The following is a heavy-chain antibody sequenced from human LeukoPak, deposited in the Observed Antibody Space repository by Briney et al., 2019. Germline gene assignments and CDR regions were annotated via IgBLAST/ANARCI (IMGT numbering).Heavy chain of an antibody. J-gene: IGHJ6*02. V-gene: IGHV1-18*01. CDR3: ARVDIVATTSGEYYYYGMDV. CDR2: ISAYNGNT. Sequence: ASVKVSCKASGYTFTSYGISWLRQAPGQGLEWMGWISAYNGNTNYAQKLQGRVTMTTDTSTSTAYMELRSLRSDDTAVYYCARVDIVATTSGEYYYYGMDVWGQGTTVTVSS. CDR1: GYTFTSYG. D-gene: IGHD5-12*01.